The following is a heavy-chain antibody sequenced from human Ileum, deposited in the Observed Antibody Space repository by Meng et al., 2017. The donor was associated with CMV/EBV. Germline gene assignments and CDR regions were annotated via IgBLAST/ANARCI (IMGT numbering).Heavy chain of an antibody. CDR3: AREIGMIMIPKSLRADY. J-gene: IGHJ4*02. Sequence: ASVKVSCKASGYTFTSYGIGWVRQAPGQGLEWMGWISAYNGNTNYAQKLQGRVTMTTDTSTSTAYMELRSLRSDDTAVYYCAREIGMIMIPKSLRADYWGQGALVTVSS. D-gene: IGHD3-16*01. CDR1: GYTFTSYG. CDR2: ISAYNGNT. V-gene: IGHV1-18*01.